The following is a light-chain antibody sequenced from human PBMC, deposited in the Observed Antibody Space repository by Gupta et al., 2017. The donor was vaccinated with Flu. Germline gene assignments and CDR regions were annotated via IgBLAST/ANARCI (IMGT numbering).Light chain of an antibody. CDR1: NIGSKT. V-gene: IGLV3-21*02. Sequence: RLTIRGDNIGSKTVNEYQRKPSQAPALDVNYNSDRPTGIPARFAGFNSGNTGAVTTTLTISRVEAEDEADYYCQVWDRSINQGVFGGGTKLTVL. CDR2: YNS. CDR3: QVWDRSINQGV. J-gene: IGLJ3*02.